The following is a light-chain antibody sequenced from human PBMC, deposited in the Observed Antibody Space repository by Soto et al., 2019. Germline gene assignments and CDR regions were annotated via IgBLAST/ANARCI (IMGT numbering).Light chain of an antibody. CDR1: QSVSSY. V-gene: IGKV3-11*01. CDR2: DAS. CDR3: QQRSNWVFT. J-gene: IGKJ3*01. Sequence: EIVLTQSPATLSLSPGERATLSCRASQSVSSYLAWYQQKPGQAPRLLIYDASNRATGIPARFSGSGSGTDLTLTISGLEPEDFAVYYCQQRSNWVFTFGPGTKVDIK.